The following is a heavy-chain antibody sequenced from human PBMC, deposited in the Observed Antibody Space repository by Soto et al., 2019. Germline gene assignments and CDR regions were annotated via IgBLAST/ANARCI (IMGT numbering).Heavy chain of an antibody. CDR1: GYAFTSYY. CDR2: INPGGGRT. D-gene: IGHD2-21*02. J-gene: IGHJ4*02. CDR3: ARGPSCGGDCYLFDY. V-gene: IGHV1-46*01. Sequence: ASVKVSCKGSGYAFTSYYIHWVLQAPGQGLEWVAMINPGGGRTKNAQMFQGRVTLTRDTSTGTVDMELSSLTSADTAVYYCARGPSCGGDCYLFDYWGQGSLVTVSS.